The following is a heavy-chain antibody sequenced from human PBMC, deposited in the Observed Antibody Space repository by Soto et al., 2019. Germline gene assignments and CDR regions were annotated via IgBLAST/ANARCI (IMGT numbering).Heavy chain of an antibody. CDR1: GASISGSYYY. V-gene: IGHV4-39*01. CDR2: VFYTGFT. J-gene: IGHJ4*02. CDR3: ATSQTGYNWNYFDH. Sequence: SETLSLTCAVSGASISGSYYYWAWLRQSPGKGPEWIGSVFYTGFTSYNPSLESRVSVSVDTSKSQFSLKLSAVTAADTAVYYCATSQTGYNWNYFDHWGQGALVTVSS. D-gene: IGHD1-20*01.